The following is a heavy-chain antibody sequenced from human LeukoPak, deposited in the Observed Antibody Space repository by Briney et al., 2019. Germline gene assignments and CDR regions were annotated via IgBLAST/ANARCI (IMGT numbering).Heavy chain of an antibody. CDR2: IYYSGST. CDR1: GGSISSGGYY. V-gene: IGHV4-31*03. D-gene: IGHD5-18*01. J-gene: IGHJ4*02. Sequence: SQTLSLTCTVSGGSISSGGYYWSWIRQHPGKGLEWIGYIYYSGSTYYNPSLKSRVTMSVDTSKNQFSLKLSSVTAADTAVYYCARDHADTAMVVYYFDYWGQGTLVTVSS. CDR3: ARDHADTAMVVYYFDY.